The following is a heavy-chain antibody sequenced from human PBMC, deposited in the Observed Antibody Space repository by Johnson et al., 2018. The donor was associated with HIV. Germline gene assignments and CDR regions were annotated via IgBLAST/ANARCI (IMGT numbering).Heavy chain of an antibody. J-gene: IGHJ3*01. CDR1: GFTFSSYD. CDR2: IRYDGSNT. Sequence: QMQLVESGGGVVQPGGSLRLSCAASGFTFSSYDMNWVRQAPGKGLEGVAFIRYDGSNTYDADSVRGRFTISRDNSKNSLYLQMNSLRAGDTAVYYCARGPSVVTLHAFDLWGQGTLVTVSS. V-gene: IGHV3-30*02. CDR3: ARGPSVVTLHAFDL. D-gene: IGHD4-23*01.